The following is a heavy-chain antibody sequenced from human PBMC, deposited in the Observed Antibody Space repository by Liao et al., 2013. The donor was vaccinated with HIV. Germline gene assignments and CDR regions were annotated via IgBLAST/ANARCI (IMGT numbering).Heavy chain of an antibody. CDR1: NTSFTGSY. CDR3: ATGLGYCSPGSCYEYFQH. D-gene: IGHD2-15*01. V-gene: IGHV4-34*01. CDR2: INHRRSA. J-gene: IGHJ1*01. Sequence: QVQLHQWGAGLLKPSGTLSLTCAVYNTSFTGSYWSWIRQPPGKGLEWIGEINHRRSANYSPSLKSRVTMSVDTSKNQFSLRLSSVTAADTAVYYCATGLGYCSPGSCYEYFQHWGRAPRSPSPQ.